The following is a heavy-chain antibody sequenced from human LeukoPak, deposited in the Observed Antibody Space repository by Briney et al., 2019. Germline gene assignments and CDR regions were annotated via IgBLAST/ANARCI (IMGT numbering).Heavy chain of an antibody. J-gene: IGHJ4*02. V-gene: IGHV3-23*01. Sequence: PGGSPRLSCAASGFTFSSYGMAWVRQAPGKGLEWVSGLSGNVHNPYYADSVKGRFTISRDNSKNTLYLEMNSLRAEDTATYFRAKDTYGRFDLWGPGTLVTVSS. CDR1: GFTFSSYG. CDR2: LSGNVHNP. D-gene: IGHD3-10*01. CDR3: AKDTYGRFDL.